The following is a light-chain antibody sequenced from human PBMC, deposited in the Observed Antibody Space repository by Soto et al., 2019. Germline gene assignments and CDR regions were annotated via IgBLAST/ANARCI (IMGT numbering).Light chain of an antibody. CDR1: QGISRW. J-gene: IGKJ4*01. CDR2: AAS. V-gene: IGKV1-12*01. CDR3: QQAQNFPLT. Sequence: DIQMTQSPSSMSASVGDRVTITCRASQGISRWLVWFQQKPGKAPKVLIYAASSLQSGVSSRFSGSGSGTDFTLTISSLQPEDFATYYCQQAQNFPLTFGGGTKVEMK.